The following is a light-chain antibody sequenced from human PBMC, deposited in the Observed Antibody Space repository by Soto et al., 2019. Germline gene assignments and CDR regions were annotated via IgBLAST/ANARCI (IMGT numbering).Light chain of an antibody. V-gene: IGKV3D-20*01. Sequence: IVLTQSPASLSLSPGERATLSCGASHTIASVYLAWYQHKPGLAPRLLIYDTSIRATGIPDRFTGSGSGTYFTPTIRILGPEDFADYYCHQYDTSPTFGGGTKVETK. CDR3: HQYDTSPT. CDR1: HTIASVY. J-gene: IGKJ4*01. CDR2: DTS.